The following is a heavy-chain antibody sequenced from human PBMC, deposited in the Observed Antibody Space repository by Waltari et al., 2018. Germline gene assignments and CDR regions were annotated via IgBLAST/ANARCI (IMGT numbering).Heavy chain of an antibody. CDR1: GYGFDRCW. Sequence: VQLVQSGAEVKKPGESLRISCRDAGYGFDRCWIAWVRQRPGKGLEWMGHIYPGDSDTRYNPSFQGQVTISADKSVTTVYLQWSSLKTSDSGIYYCARRFMTGEGLTLNWLDPWGQGTLVTVSS. D-gene: IGHD3-16*01. V-gene: IGHV5-51*01. CDR3: ARRFMTGEGLTLNWLDP. CDR2: IYPGDSDT. J-gene: IGHJ5*02.